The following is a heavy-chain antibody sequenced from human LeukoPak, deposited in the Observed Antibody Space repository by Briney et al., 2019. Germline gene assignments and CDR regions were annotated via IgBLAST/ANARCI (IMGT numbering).Heavy chain of an antibody. CDR3: AKVGSTDY. CDR1: GFTFSSYD. CDR2: VTASGHRT. Sequence: GGSLRLSCAASGFTFSSYDMSWVRQAPGKGLEWVSAVTASGHRTYYTESVKGRFTISRDNSKNTLHLQMNSLRAEDTALYYCAKVGSTDYWGQATLVTVSS. J-gene: IGHJ4*02. V-gene: IGHV3-23*01. D-gene: IGHD1-26*01.